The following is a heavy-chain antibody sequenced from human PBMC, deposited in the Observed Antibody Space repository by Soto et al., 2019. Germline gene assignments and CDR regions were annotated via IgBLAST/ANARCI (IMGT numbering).Heavy chain of an antibody. CDR1: GYSFTSYW. V-gene: IGHV5-51*01. CDR2: IYPGDSDT. D-gene: IGHD1-26*01. Sequence: GESLKISCKGSGYSFTSYWIGWVRQMPGKGLEWMGIIYPGDSDTRYSPSFQGQVTISADKSISTAYLQWSSLKASDTAMYYCARQLARWELLPGAFDIWGQGTMVTVSS. J-gene: IGHJ3*02. CDR3: ARQLARWELLPGAFDI.